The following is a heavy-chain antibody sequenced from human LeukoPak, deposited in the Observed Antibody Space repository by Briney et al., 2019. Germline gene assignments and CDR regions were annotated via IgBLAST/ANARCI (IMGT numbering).Heavy chain of an antibody. CDR2: ISGRGGST. D-gene: IGHD6-6*01. CDR1: VFTFSTYA. J-gene: IGHJ6*02. V-gene: IGHV3-23*01. CDR3: AKALGSSPHTYCSYGTNV. Sequence: GGSLRLSCAASVFTFSTYAMSCVRDAPGKGLEWVSAISGRGGSTYYAHSVKGRFTISRDNSQNTLYLQKNSLRDEDTAVYVCAKALGSSPHTYCSYGTNVWGQGTTVTVSS.